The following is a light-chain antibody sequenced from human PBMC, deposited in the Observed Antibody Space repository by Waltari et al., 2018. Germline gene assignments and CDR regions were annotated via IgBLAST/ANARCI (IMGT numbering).Light chain of an antibody. CDR3: GTWDSSLSAVV. CDR2: ENN. Sequence: QSVLTQPPSVSAAPGQKVTISCPGSRSTIGNNYVSWYPQLPGTAPKLLTYENNKRPAGIPDRISGSQAGKAGTPGIPGLQTGDEADYYCGTWDSSLSAVVFGGGTKLTVL. J-gene: IGLJ2*01. V-gene: IGLV1-51*02. CDR1: RSTIGNNY.